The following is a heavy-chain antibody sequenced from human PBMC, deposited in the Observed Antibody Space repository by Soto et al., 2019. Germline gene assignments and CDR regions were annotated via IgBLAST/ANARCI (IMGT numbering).Heavy chain of an antibody. J-gene: IGHJ4*02. CDR2: INPSGGST. Sequence: ASVKVSCKASGYTFTSYYMHWVRQAPGQGLEWMGIINPSGGSTSYAQKFQGRVTMTRDTSTSTVYMELSSLRSEDTAVYYCARDFDTIFGVVIIPTAFDYWGQGTLVTVSS. V-gene: IGHV1-46*03. D-gene: IGHD3-3*01. CDR3: ARDFDTIFGVVIIPTAFDY. CDR1: GYTFTSYY.